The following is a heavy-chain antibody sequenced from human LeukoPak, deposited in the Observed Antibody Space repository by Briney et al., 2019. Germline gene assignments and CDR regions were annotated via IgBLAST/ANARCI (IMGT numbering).Heavy chain of an antibody. CDR1: GGSFSGYY. J-gene: IGHJ6*03. CDR2: INHSGST. Sequence: SETLSLTCAVYGGSFSGYYWSWIRQPPGKGLEWIGEINHSGSTNYNPSLKSRVTISVDTSKNQFSLKLSSVTAADTAVYYCARWNYSYYMDVWGKGTTVTVSS. CDR3: ARWNYSYYMDV. V-gene: IGHV4-34*01.